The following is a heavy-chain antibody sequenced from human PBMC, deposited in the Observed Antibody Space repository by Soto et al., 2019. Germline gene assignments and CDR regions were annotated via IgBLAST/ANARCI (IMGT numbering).Heavy chain of an antibody. CDR1: GGSISSSNW. CDR3: ARANLGYSSSWYPTLFDY. D-gene: IGHD6-13*01. CDR2: IYHSGST. Sequence: SETLSLTCAVSGGSISSSNWWSWVRQPPGKGLEWIGEIYHSGSTNYNPSLKSRVTISVDKSKNQFSLKLSSVTAADTAVYYCARANLGYSSSWYPTLFDYWGQGTLVTVSS. V-gene: IGHV4-4*02. J-gene: IGHJ4*02.